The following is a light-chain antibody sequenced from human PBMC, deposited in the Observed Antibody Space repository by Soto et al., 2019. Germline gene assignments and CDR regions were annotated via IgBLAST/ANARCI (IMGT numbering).Light chain of an antibody. J-gene: IGLJ3*02. V-gene: IGLV1-47*01. Sequence: QSVLTQPPSASGAPGQRVTLSCSGSSSNIGNNFIYWFQQLPGAAPKLLIYRNLQRPSGVPDRLAGSKSGTSASLAIRGLRSEDGADCYCATLDDNLSVWLFGGGTKLTV. CDR1: SSNIGNNF. CDR3: ATLDDNLSVWL. CDR2: RNL.